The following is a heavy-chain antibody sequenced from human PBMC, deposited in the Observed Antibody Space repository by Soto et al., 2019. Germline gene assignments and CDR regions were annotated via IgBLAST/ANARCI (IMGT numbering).Heavy chain of an antibody. CDR2: INHSGST. J-gene: IGHJ5*02. Sequence: SETLSLTCAVYGGSFSGYYWSWIRQPPGKGLEWIGEINHSGSTNYNPSLKSRVTISVDTSKNQFSLKLSSVTAADTAVYYCARGHYDFWSGYYTPRGYNWFDPWGQGTLVTVSS. CDR3: ARGHYDFWSGYYTPRGYNWFDP. D-gene: IGHD3-3*01. CDR1: GGSFSGYY. V-gene: IGHV4-34*01.